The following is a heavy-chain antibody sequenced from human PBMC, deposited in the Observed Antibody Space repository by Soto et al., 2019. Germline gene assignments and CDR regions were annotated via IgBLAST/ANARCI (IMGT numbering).Heavy chain of an antibody. CDR1: GYTFTSYC. J-gene: IGHJ6*02. CDR3: ARDRGTKHTLGSYYYYGMDV. V-gene: IGHV1-18*04. D-gene: IGHD2-8*01. Sequence: ASVKVSCKPSGYTFTSYCMSWVREAPGQGLECMGWISAYNGNTNYAQKLQGRVTMTTDTSTSTAYMELRSLRSDDTAVYYCARDRGTKHTLGSYYYYGMDVWGQGTTVTVSS. CDR2: ISAYNGNT.